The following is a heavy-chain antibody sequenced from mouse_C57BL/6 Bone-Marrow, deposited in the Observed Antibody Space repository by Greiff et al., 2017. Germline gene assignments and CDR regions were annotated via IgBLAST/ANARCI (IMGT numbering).Heavy chain of an antibody. CDR2: IWSGGST. Sequence: VMLVESGPGLVQPSQSLSITCTVSGFSLTSYGVHWVRQSPGKGLEWLGVIWSGGSTDYNAAFISRLSSSKDNSKSQVFFKMNSLQADDTAIYYCARKGNYSNSSWFAYWGKGTLVTVSA. CDR1: GFSLTSYG. V-gene: IGHV2-2*01. J-gene: IGHJ3*01. CDR3: ARKGNYSNSSWFAY. D-gene: IGHD2-5*01.